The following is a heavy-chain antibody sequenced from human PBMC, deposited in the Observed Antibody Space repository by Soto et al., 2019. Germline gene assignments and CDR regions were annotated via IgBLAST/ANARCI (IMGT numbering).Heavy chain of an antibody. CDR1: GFTFSSYS. D-gene: IGHD4-17*01. V-gene: IGHV3-48*02. CDR3: ARVPTVPHVPYYYYGMDV. Sequence: GGSLRLSCAASGFTFSSYSMNWVRQAPGKGLEWVSYISSSSSTIYYADSVKGRFTISRDNAKNSLYLQMNSLRDEDTAVYYCARVPTVPHVPYYYYGMDVWGQGTTVTVSS. J-gene: IGHJ6*02. CDR2: ISSSSSTI.